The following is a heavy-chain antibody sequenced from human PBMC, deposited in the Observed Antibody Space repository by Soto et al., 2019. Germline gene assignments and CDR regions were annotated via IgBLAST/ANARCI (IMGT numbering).Heavy chain of an antibody. CDR1: GFTFDDYA. CDR2: ISWDGGST. D-gene: IGHD3-10*01. V-gene: IGHV3-43*02. CDR3: AKYTRGNMVAYNWFDP. Sequence: GGSLRLSCAASGFTFDDYAMHWVRQAPGKGLEWVSLISWDGGSTYYADSVKGRFTISRDNSKNSLYLQMNSLRTEDTALYYCAKYTRGNMVAYNWFDPWGQGTLVTVSS. J-gene: IGHJ5*02.